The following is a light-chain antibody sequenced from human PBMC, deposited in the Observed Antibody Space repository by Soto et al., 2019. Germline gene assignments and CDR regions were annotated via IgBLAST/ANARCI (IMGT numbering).Light chain of an antibody. CDR3: SSYTSSSTLDVV. CDR2: DVS. V-gene: IGLV2-14*01. J-gene: IGLJ2*01. CDR1: SSDVGGYNY. Sequence: QSALTQSASVSGSPGQSITISCTGTSSDVGGYNYVSWYQQHPGKAPKLIIYDVSNRPSGVSTRFSGSKSGNTASLTISGLQAEDEADYYCSSYTSSSTLDVVFGGGTKLTVL.